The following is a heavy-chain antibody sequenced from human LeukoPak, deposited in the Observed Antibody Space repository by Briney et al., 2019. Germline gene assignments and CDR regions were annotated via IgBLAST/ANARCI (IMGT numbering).Heavy chain of an antibody. CDR3: ARVCDFWSGSLDY. CDR1: GGSISSYY. V-gene: IGHV4-59*12. Sequence: SETLSLTCTVSGGSISSYYWSWIRQPPGKGLEWIGYIYYSGSTNYNPSLKSRVTISVDTSKNQFSLKLSSVTAADTAVYYCARVCDFWSGSLDYWGQGTLVTVSS. CDR2: IYYSGST. D-gene: IGHD3-3*01. J-gene: IGHJ4*02.